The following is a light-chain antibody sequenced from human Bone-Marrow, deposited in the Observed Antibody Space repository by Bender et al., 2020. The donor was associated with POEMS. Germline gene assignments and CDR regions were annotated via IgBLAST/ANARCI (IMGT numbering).Light chain of an antibody. J-gene: IGLJ1*01. CDR2: NVS. CDR3: LSSTLSNSFA. V-gene: IGLV2-14*03. CDR1: TNDIGGYNY. Sequence: QSALTQPASVSGSPGQSITLSCTGTTNDIGGYNYVSWYQQYPGKAPRLIIYNVSNRPSGVSDRFSGATSGDTASLTISGLQSEDEADYYCLSSTLSNSFAFGPGTRVIV.